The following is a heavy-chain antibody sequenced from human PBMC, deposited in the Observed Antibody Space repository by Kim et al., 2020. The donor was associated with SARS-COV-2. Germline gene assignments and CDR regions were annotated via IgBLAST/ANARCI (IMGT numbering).Heavy chain of an antibody. V-gene: IGHV3-33*05. CDR3: ARGDVTSWFRVY. J-gene: IGHJ4*02. CDR1: GFIFRIYG. D-gene: IGHD2-2*01. CDR2: ISYDGSNK. Sequence: GGSLRLSCAASGFIFRIYGMHWIRQAPGKGLEWVAFISYDGSNKYYADSVKGRFTISRDNSKNTLYLELNSLRAEDTAVYYCARGDVTSWFRVYWGQGTLVTVSS.